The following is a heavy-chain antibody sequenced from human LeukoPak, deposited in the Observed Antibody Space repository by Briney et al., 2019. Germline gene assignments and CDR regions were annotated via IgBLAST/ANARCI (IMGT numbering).Heavy chain of an antibody. CDR1: GFTMSVYW. V-gene: IGHV3-7*01. CDR2: IKQDGSES. CDR3: ARDWGAYYHFFDY. D-gene: IGHD3-22*01. J-gene: IGHJ4*02. Sequence: GGSLRLSCAASGFTMSVYWMSWVRQAPGKGLEWVGNIKQDGSESNYVNSVKGRFTISRDNAKKSLYLQMNSLRAEDTAVYYCARDWGAYYHFFDYWGQGTLVTVSS.